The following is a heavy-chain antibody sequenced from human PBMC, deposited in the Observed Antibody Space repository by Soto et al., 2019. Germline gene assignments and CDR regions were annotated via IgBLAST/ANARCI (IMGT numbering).Heavy chain of an antibody. V-gene: IGHV1-69*12. CDR3: ALVVVVAATRNMYYFDY. D-gene: IGHD2-15*01. CDR1: GGTFSSYA. J-gene: IGHJ4*02. CDR2: IIPIFGTA. Sequence: QVQLVQSGAEVKKPGSSVKVSCKASGGTFSSYAISWVRQAPGQGLEWMGGIIPIFGTANYAQKFQGRVTITADESTSTAYMELSSLGSEDTAVYYCALVVVVAATRNMYYFDYWGQGTLVTVSS.